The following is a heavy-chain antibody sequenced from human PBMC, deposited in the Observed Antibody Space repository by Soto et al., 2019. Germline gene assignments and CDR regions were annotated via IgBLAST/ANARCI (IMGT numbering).Heavy chain of an antibody. Sequence: QVQLVQSGAEVKKPGSSVKVSCKASGGTFSSYAISWVRQAPGQGLEWMGGIIPIFGTANYAQKFQGRVTITADESTSTADMELSRLRSEDTAAYYCARGITMVRGVIITPHYYYYYGMDVWGQGTTVTVSS. V-gene: IGHV1-69*01. J-gene: IGHJ6*02. D-gene: IGHD3-10*01. CDR3: ARGITMVRGVIITPHYYYYYGMDV. CDR2: IIPIFGTA. CDR1: GGTFSSYA.